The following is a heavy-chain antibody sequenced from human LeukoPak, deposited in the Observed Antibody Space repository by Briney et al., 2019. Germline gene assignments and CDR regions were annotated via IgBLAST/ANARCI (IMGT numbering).Heavy chain of an antibody. CDR2: IIPIFGTA. Sequence: ASVKVSCKASGGTFSSYAISWVRQAPGQGLEWMGGIIPIFGTANYAQKFQGRVTITTDESTSTAYMELSSLRSEDTAVYYCARQGYSSSSGVYWGQGTLVTVSS. CDR1: GGTFSSYA. J-gene: IGHJ4*02. V-gene: IGHV1-69*05. CDR3: ARQGYSSSSGVY. D-gene: IGHD6-6*01.